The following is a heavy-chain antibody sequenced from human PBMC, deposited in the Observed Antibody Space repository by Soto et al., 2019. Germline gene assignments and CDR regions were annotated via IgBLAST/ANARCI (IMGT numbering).Heavy chain of an antibody. D-gene: IGHD6-25*01. V-gene: IGHV3-23*01. CDR2: ISGSGGTT. Sequence: EVQLLESGGGLVQPGRSLRLSCAASGFTFSSYAKSWVRQAPGKGLEWVSAISGSGGTTYYADSVKGRFTISRDNSKNTLFLQMNSLRAEDTAVYYCAKFFVETGGSSGWPWSFHYWGQGTLVTVSS. J-gene: IGHJ4*02. CDR3: AKFFVETGGSSGWPWSFHY. CDR1: GFTFSSYA.